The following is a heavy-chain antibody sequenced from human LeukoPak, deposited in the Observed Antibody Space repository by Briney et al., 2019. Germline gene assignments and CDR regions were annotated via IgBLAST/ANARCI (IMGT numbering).Heavy chain of an antibody. Sequence: PGGSLRLSCAASGFHFDTYALSWVREAPGKGREWGSAVSGGGGSTYYADALRGRFTISGDNAKNMLYPQTNSLRPEDTAVYYRPTTMDRWDYWGPGTLVPDSS. CDR2: VSGGGGST. J-gene: IGHJ4*01. CDR3: PTTMDRWDY. V-gene: IGHV3-23*01. CDR1: GFHFDTYA. D-gene: IGHD1-14*01.